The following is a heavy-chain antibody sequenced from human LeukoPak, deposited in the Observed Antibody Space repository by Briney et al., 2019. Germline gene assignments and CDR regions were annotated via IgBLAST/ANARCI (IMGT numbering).Heavy chain of an antibody. CDR1: GFSFRDYA. D-gene: IGHD5-18*01. CDR3: TRARGYSYGYIDY. V-gene: IGHV3-49*04. J-gene: IGHJ4*02. Sequence: GGSLRLSCTASGFSFRDYAMSWVRQAPGKGLEWVGFIRSKAYGGKPEYAASVEGRFTISRDDSKSIAYLQMNSLKTEDTAVYYCTRARGYSYGYIDYWGQGTLVTVSS. CDR2: IRSKAYGGKP.